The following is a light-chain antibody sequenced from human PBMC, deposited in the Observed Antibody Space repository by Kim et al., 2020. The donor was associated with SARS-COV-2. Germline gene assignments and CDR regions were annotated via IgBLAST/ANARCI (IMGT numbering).Light chain of an antibody. CDR2: EVS. CDR1: SNDIGAYNY. V-gene: IGLV2-8*01. CDR3: SSYAGSKVV. J-gene: IGLJ2*01. Sequence: PGQSVSISCTGTSNDIGAYNYVSWYQQYPGKAPKLMISEVSKRPSGVPDRFSGSKSGNTASLTVSGLQAEDEADYYCSSYAGSKVVFGGGTKVTVL.